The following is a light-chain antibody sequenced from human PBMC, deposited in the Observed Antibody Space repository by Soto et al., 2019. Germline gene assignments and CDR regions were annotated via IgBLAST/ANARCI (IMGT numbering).Light chain of an antibody. CDR2: GAS. CDR3: QQRSNWPPWT. Sequence: EIGMTQSPATLSVPPGERVTLSCRASQSVGSNLAWYQQKPGQAPRLLIYGASTRATGIPARFSGSGSGTEFTLTISSLQSEDFAVYYCQQRSNWPPWTFGQGTKVDIK. V-gene: IGKV3-15*01. CDR1: QSVGSN. J-gene: IGKJ1*01.